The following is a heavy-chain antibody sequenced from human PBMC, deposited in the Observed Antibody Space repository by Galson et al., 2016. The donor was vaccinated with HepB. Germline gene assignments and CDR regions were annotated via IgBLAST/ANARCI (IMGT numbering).Heavy chain of an antibody. Sequence: SLRLSCAASGFTFSSYWMHWVRQAPGKGLVWVSRINSDGSSTIYADSVKGRFTISRDNAKNTLYLQMNSLRAEDTAVYYSAREGGQWLERFDYWGQGALVTVSS. D-gene: IGHD6-19*01. CDR2: INSDGSST. CDR1: GFTFSSYW. CDR3: AREGGQWLERFDY. J-gene: IGHJ4*02. V-gene: IGHV3-74*01.